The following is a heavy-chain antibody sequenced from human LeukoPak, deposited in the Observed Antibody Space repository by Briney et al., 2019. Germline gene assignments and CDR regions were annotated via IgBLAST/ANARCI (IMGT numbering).Heavy chain of an antibody. CDR1: GGSISSHY. V-gene: IGHV4-4*07. Sequence: SETLSLTCTVSGGSISSHYWSWIRHPAGKGLEWIGRIYTSGSTDYNPSLKSRVTMSVDTSKNQFSLKLSSVTAADTAVYYCAKDHTNWFDPWGQGTLVTVSS. CDR3: AKDHTNWFDP. J-gene: IGHJ5*02. CDR2: IYTSGST.